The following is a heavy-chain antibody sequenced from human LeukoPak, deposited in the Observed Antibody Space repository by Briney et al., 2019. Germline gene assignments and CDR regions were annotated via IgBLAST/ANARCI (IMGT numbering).Heavy chain of an antibody. Sequence: SETLSLTCTVSGGSISTYYWSWVRQPAGKGLEWIGRIHTSGSVDYNPSLKSRVTMSVDTSKKQFSLTLSSVTAADTAMYYCARGGSMTARPFVSIDYWGQGTLVTVSS. CDR1: GGSISTYY. CDR2: IHTSGSV. CDR3: ARGGSMTARPFVSIDY. V-gene: IGHV4-4*07. D-gene: IGHD6-6*01. J-gene: IGHJ4*02.